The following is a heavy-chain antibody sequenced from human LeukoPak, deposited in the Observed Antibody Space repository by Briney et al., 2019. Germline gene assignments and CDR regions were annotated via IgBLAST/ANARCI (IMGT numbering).Heavy chain of an antibody. CDR2: IYYSGST. CDR1: GGSISSSSYY. V-gene: IGHV4-39*01. Sequence: SETLSLTCTVSGGSISSSSYYWGWIRQPPGKGLEWIGSIYYSGSTYYNPSLKSRVTISVDTSKNQFSLKLGSVTAADTAVYYCARHLGTHDYWGQGTLVTVSS. D-gene: IGHD1-1*01. CDR3: ARHLGTHDY. J-gene: IGHJ4*02.